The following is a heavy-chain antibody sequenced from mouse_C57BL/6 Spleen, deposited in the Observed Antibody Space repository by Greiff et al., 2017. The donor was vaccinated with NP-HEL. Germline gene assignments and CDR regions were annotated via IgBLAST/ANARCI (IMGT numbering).Heavy chain of an antibody. D-gene: IGHD1-1*01. CDR3: ASSITTVHFDY. Sequence: QVQLKQSGAELAKPGASVKLSCKASGYTFTSYWMHWVKQRPGQGLEWIGYINPSSGYTKYNQKFKDKATLTADKSSSTAYMQLSSLTYEDSAVYYCASSITTVHFDYWGQGTTLTVSS. V-gene: IGHV1-7*01. J-gene: IGHJ2*01. CDR2: INPSSGYT. CDR1: GYTFTSYW.